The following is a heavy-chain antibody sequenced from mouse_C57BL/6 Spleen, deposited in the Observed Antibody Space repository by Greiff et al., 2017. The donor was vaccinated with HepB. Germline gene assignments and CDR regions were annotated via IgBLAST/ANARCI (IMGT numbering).Heavy chain of an antibody. CDR1: GYAFSSSW. J-gene: IGHJ2*01. V-gene: IGHV1-82*01. Sequence: VKLMESGPELVKPGASVKISCKASGYAFSSSWMNWVKQRPGKGLEWIGRIYPGDGDTNYNGKFKGKATLTADKSSSTAYMQLSSLTSEDSAVYFCAAPHFDYWGQGTTLTVSS. CDR2: IYPGDGDT. CDR3: AAPHFDY.